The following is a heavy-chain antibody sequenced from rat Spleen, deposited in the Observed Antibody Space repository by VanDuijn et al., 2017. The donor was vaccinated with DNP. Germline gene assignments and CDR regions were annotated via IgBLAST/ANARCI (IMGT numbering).Heavy chain of an antibody. D-gene: IGHD1-4*01. CDR2: ISYSGTS. Sequence: EVQLQESGPGLVKPSQSLSLTCSVTGYSITSNYWGWIRKFPGNKMEWMGYISYSGTSGYNPSLKSRISITRDTSKNQFFLQLILLTPEDTATYYCARTSGFDYWGQGVMVTVSS. CDR1: GYSITSNY. J-gene: IGHJ2*01. V-gene: IGHV3-1*01. CDR3: ARTSGFDY.